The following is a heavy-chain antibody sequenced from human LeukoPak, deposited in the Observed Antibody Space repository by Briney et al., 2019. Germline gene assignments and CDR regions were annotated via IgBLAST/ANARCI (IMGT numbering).Heavy chain of an antibody. CDR1: GGSISSSSYY. CDR3: ARGPQGYVWGSYPQESYYFDY. CDR2: IYYSGST. J-gene: IGHJ4*02. Sequence: KPSETLSLTCTVSGGSISSSSYYWGWIRQPPGKGLEWIGSIYYSGSTYYNPSLKSRVTISVDTSKNQFSLKLSSVTAADTAVYYCARGPQGYVWGSYPQESYYFDYWGQGTLVTVSS. D-gene: IGHD3-16*02. V-gene: IGHV4-39*01.